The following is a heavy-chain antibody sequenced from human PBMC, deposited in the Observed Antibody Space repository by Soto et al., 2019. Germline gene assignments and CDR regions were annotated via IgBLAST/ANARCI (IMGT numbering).Heavy chain of an antibody. CDR3: AQTLGLAAAGPGRFDL. CDR1: GGTFSSYA. Sequence: QVQLVQSGAEVNKPGSSGKVSCKASGGTFSSYAISWVRKAPGQGLERMGGIIPLFGRANYAQKFQGRVTITAAASTSTAYMDLSSLRSEDTAVYYCAQTLGLAAAGPGRFDLWGRGTLVTVSS. D-gene: IGHD6-25*01. V-gene: IGHV1-69*12. CDR2: IIPLFGRA. J-gene: IGHJ2*01.